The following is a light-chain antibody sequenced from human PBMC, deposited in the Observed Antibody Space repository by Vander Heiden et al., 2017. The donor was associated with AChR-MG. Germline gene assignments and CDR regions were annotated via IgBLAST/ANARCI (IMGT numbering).Light chain of an antibody. CDR2: AAS. CDR1: QSISNY. V-gene: IGKV1-39*01. Sequence: DIQMTQSPSSLSASIGDNITITCRTSQSISNYLNWYQQKPGKTPKVLIYAASSLQSGVPSRFVGSESGTDFTLTITSLQPEDFATYYCQQTDSSPQTFGQGTKVEIK. CDR3: QQTDSSPQT. J-gene: IGKJ1*01.